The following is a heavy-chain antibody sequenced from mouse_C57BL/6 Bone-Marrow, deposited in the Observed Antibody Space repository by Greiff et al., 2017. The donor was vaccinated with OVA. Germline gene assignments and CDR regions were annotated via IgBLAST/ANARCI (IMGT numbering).Heavy chain of an antibody. D-gene: IGHD1-1*01. CDR3: ARGTTVVARAMDY. J-gene: IGHJ4*01. Sequence: EWVAYISSGSSTIYYADTVKGRFTISRDNAKNTLFLQMTSLRSEDTAMYYCARGTTVVARAMDYWGQGTSVTVSS. CDR2: ISSGSSTI. V-gene: IGHV5-17*01.